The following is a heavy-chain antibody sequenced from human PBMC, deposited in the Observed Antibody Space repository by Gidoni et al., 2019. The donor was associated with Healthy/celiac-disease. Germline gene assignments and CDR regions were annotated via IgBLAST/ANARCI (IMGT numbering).Heavy chain of an antibody. J-gene: IGHJ4*02. CDR2: IHPGDSDT. D-gene: IGHD5-18*01. V-gene: IGHV5-51*01. Sequence: EVQLVQSGAEVKTPGESLKISCTGSGYSFTSYWIGWVRQMPGKGLVWMGIIHPGDSDTRYSPSCQGQVTSSDDKSISTAYLQWSSLKASDTAMYYCARNTAMVTLPDYWGQGTLVTVSS. CDR3: ARNTAMVTLPDY. CDR1: GYSFTSYW.